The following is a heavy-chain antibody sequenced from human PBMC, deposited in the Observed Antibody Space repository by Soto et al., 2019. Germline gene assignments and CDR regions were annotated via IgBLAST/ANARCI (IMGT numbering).Heavy chain of an antibody. CDR2: SFNGVT. CDR1: GYTFTNYG. D-gene: IGHD2-21*01. V-gene: IGHV1-18*01. Sequence: ASVKVSCKTSGYTFTNYGISWVRQAPGQGLEWMGGSFNGVTNYAHNVQGRVTMTTDTSAHTASMELSSLTSEDTAVYYCARDHAYLYYWGQGTLVTVSS. CDR3: ARDHAYLYY. J-gene: IGHJ4*02.